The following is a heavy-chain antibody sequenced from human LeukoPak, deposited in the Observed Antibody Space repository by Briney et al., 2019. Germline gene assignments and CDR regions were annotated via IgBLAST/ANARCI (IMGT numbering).Heavy chain of an antibody. J-gene: IGHJ3*01. CDR1: GASISSSSW. Sequence: SETLSLTCAVSGASISSSSWWTWVRQSPGKGLEWIGEVYHSGSTNYNPSLKSRVTISVDKSKNQFSLKLSSVTAADTAVYYCAREGVNSPDDTFDVWGQGTMVTVSS. CDR2: VYHSGST. V-gene: IGHV4-4*02. CDR3: AREGVNSPDDTFDV. D-gene: IGHD3-3*01.